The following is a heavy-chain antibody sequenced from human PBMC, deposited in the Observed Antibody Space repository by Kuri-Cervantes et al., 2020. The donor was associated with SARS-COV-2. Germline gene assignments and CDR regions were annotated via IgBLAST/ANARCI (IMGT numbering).Heavy chain of an antibody. CDR3: AAGLLWFGHWGYGMDV. D-gene: IGHD3-10*01. Sequence: ASVKVSCKASGYTFTSYGISWVRQAPGQGLEWMGWISAYNGNTNYAQKLQGRVTMTTDTSTSTAYMELRSLGSDDTAVYYCAAGLLWFGHWGYGMDVWGQGTTVTVSS. CDR2: ISAYNGNT. J-gene: IGHJ6*02. CDR1: GYTFTSYG. V-gene: IGHV1-18*04.